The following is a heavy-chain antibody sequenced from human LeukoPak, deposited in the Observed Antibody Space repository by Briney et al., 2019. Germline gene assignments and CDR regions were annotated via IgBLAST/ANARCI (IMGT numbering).Heavy chain of an antibody. V-gene: IGHV5-51*01. CDR1: GSIFTSYW. J-gene: IGHJ4*02. CDR3: ARRVATSTYYFYF. D-gene: IGHD5-12*01. Sequence: GEPLKSSWKASGSIFTSYWIAWVRRMPGKGLEWMGIIYPGDFDTSYSPSFQGLFTISAKKPSTTAFRQWISRKALHTALYSFARRVATSTYYFYFWGQGTLVTVSS. CDR2: IYPGDFDT.